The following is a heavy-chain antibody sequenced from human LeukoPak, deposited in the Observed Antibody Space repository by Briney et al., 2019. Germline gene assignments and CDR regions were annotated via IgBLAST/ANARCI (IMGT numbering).Heavy chain of an antibody. J-gene: IGHJ4*02. V-gene: IGHV3-7*01. Sequence: PGGSLRLSCAASGFTFSSYAMSWVRQAPGKGLEWVANIKEDGSEKYYVDSVKGRFTISRDNAKNSLSLQMSSLRAEDTAVYYCARSTAGLDYWGQGTLVTVSS. CDR2: IKEDGSEK. D-gene: IGHD1-1*01. CDR3: ARSTAGLDY. CDR1: GFTFSSYA.